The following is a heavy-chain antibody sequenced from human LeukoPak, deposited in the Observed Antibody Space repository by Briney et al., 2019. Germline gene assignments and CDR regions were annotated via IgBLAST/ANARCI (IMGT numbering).Heavy chain of an antibody. V-gene: IGHV1-3*01. CDR2: IHPGNRTT. J-gene: IGHJ5*02. CDR1: GYIFSDYG. D-gene: IGHD3-3*01. Sequence: ASVKVSCKASGYIFSDYGIHWVRQAPGQGLEWMGWIHPGNRTTKYSPKIQGRVTLTSDTVASTAYMDLSSLRFEDTAVYYRASNFFDPWGQGTLVTVSS. CDR3: ASNFFDP.